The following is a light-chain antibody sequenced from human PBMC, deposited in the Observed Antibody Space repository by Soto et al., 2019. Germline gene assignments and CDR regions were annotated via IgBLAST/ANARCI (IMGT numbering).Light chain of an antibody. CDR1: QSVNIY. V-gene: IGKV3-11*01. CDR2: DAS. CDR3: QQRSNWRVT. Sequence: EIVLTQSPATLSLSPGERATLSCRASQSVNIYLAWYQQKPGQAPRLLIYDASNRATGIPARFSGGGSGTDSTLTISSLEPEDIAVYYCQQRSNWRVTFGGGTKVDIK. J-gene: IGKJ4*01.